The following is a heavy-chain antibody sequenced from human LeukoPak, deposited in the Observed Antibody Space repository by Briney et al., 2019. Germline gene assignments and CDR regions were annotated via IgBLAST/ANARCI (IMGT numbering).Heavy chain of an antibody. CDR2: TRNKANSYTT. J-gene: IGHJ4*02. CDR1: GFTFSDHY. V-gene: IGHV3-72*01. CDR3: ARDSPVGLDY. Sequence: GGSLRLSCAASGFTFSDHYMDWVRQAPGKGLEWVGRTRNKANSYTTEYAASVKGRFTISRDDSKNSLYLQMNSLKTEDTAVYYCARDSPVGLDYWGQGTLVTVSS.